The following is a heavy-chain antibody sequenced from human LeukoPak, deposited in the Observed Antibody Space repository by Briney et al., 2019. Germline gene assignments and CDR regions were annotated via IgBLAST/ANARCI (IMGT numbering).Heavy chain of an antibody. CDR3: AKGEGLLGYCSGGSCYLPSY. D-gene: IGHD2-15*01. Sequence: GGSLRLSCAASGFTFSSYAMSWVRQAPGKGLEWVSGISGNGGSTNYADSVRGRFTISRDTSKNTLYLQMNSLRAEDTAVYYCAKGEGLLGYCSGGSCYLPSYWGQGTLVTVSS. V-gene: IGHV3-23*01. CDR2: ISGNGGST. CDR1: GFTFSSYA. J-gene: IGHJ4*02.